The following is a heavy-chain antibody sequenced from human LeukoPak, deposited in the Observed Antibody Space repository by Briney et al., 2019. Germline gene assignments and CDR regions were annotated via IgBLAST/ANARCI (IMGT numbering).Heavy chain of an antibody. V-gene: IGHV1-24*01. CDR3: ATELATVITIARHY. Sequence: ASVKVSCKVSGYTLTELSMHWVRQAPGKGLEWMGGFDLEDGETIHAQKFQGRVTMTEDTSTDTAYMELSSLRSEDAAVYYCATELATVITIARHYWGQGTLVT. CDR2: FDLEDGET. D-gene: IGHD4-23*01. J-gene: IGHJ4*02. CDR1: GYTLTELS.